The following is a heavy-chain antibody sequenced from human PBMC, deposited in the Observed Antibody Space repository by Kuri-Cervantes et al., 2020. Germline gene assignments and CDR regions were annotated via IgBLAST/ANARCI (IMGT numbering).Heavy chain of an antibody. CDR2: IYHSGST. V-gene: IGHV4-38-2*02. Sequence: SETLSLTCTVSGYSISSGYYWGWIRQPPGKGLEWIGSIYHSGSTYCNPSLKSRVTISVDTSKNQFSLKLSSVTAADTAVYYCARASITMIEGYYFDYWGQGTLVTVSS. CDR1: GYSISSGYY. CDR3: ARASITMIEGYYFDY. D-gene: IGHD3-22*01. J-gene: IGHJ4*02.